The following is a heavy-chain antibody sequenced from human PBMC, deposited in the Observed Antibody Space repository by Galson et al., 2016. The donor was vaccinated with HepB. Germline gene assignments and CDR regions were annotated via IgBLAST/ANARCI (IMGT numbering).Heavy chain of an antibody. CDR1: GFTFSSYG. CDR3: TRDTLRDYYYYYMDV. J-gene: IGHJ6*03. D-gene: IGHD3-10*01. CDR2: IRSKAYGGTT. Sequence: SLRLSCAASGFTFSSYGMHWVRQAPGKGLEWVNFIRSKAYGGTTEYAASVKGRFTISRDDSKSIAYLQMNSLKTEDTAVYYCTRDTLRDYYYYYMDVWGRGTAVTVSS. V-gene: IGHV3-49*04.